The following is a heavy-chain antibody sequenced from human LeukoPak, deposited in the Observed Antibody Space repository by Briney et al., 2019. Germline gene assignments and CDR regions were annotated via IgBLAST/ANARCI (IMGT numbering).Heavy chain of an antibody. Sequence: SETLSLTCTVSGGSISSYYWNWIRQPPGKGLEWIGYIYYSGSTNYNPSLKSRVTISVDTSKNQFSLKLSSVTAADTAVYYCARTQRYDSSYFDYWGQGTLVTVSS. CDR3: ARTQRYDSSYFDY. V-gene: IGHV4-59*01. CDR2: IYYSGST. CDR1: GGSISSYY. D-gene: IGHD3-22*01. J-gene: IGHJ4*02.